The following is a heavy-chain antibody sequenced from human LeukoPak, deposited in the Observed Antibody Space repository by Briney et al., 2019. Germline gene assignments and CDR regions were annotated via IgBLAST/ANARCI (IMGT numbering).Heavy chain of an antibody. CDR2: IKQDGSEK. Sequence: GGSLRLSCAASGFTFSSYWMSWVRQAPGKGLEWVADIKQDGSEKYYVDSVKGRFTISRDNAKNSLYLQMNSLRAEDTAVYYCARAIPTYYYDSSGYYYGYWGQGTLVTVSS. D-gene: IGHD3-22*01. CDR1: GFTFSSYW. CDR3: ARAIPTYYYDSSGYYYGY. V-gene: IGHV3-7*01. J-gene: IGHJ4*02.